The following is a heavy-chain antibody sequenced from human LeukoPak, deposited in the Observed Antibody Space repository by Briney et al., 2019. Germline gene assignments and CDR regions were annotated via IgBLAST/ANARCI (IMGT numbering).Heavy chain of an antibody. CDR3: ARGMGAHYTIDY. CDR1: GGSISSGSYY. Sequence: SETLSLTCTVSGGSISSGSYYWSWIRQPAGKGLEWIGRIYTSGSTNYNPSLKSRVTISVDTSKNQFSLKLSSVTAADTAVYYCARGMGAHYTIDYWGQGTLVTVSS. CDR2: IYTSGST. V-gene: IGHV4-61*02. D-gene: IGHD1-26*01. J-gene: IGHJ4*02.